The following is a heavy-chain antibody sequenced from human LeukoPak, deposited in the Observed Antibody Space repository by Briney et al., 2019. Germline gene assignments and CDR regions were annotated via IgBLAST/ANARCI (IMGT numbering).Heavy chain of an antibody. V-gene: IGHV4-34*01. CDR3: ARRVMITFGGPPSAFDI. Sequence: SETLSLTCAVYGGSFSGYYWSWIRQPPGKGLEWIGEINHSGSTNYNPSLKSRVTISVDTSKNQFSLKLSSVTAADTAVYYCARRVMITFGGPPSAFDIWGQGTMVTVSS. CDR2: INHSGST. D-gene: IGHD3-16*01. J-gene: IGHJ3*02. CDR1: GGSFSGYY.